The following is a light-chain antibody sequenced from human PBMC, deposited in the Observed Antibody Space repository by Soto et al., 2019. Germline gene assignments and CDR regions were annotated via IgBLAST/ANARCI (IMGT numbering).Light chain of an antibody. CDR2: GIS. J-gene: IGKJ1*01. V-gene: IGKV3D-15*01. Sequence: EIVMTQSPATLSVSPGQRVTLSCRASQIVNSNYLAWYQQKPGQAPRLLIYGISKRATDIPDRFSGSGSGTDFTLTISSLQPEDVATYYCQKYNSALTWTFGQGTKVDI. CDR3: QKYNSALTWT. CDR1: QIVNSN.